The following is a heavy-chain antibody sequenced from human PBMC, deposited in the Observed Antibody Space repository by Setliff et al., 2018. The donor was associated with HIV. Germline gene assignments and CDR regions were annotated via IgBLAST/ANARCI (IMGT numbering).Heavy chain of an antibody. CDR3: ATADHYAFDI. CDR1: GYTFTSYA. J-gene: IGHJ3*02. Sequence: ASVKVSCKASGYTFTSYAMHWVRQAPGQGLEWMGIINPSGGSTSYAQKFQGRVTMTEDTSTDTAYMELSSLRSEDTAVYYCATADHYAFDIWGQGTMVTVSS. CDR2: INPSGGST. V-gene: IGHV1-46*01.